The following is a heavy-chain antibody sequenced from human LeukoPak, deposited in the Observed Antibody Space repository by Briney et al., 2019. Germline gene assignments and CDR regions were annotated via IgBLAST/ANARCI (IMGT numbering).Heavy chain of an antibody. CDR1: GFTFSSYS. D-gene: IGHD3-22*01. CDR3: ARVGDSSGYYYSLDY. CDR2: ISSSSSYI. V-gene: IGHV3-21*01. Sequence: GGSLRLSCAASGFTFSSYSMNWVRQAPGKGLEWVSSISSSSSYIYYADSVKGRFTISRDNAKSSLYLQMNSLRAEDTAVYYCARVGDSSGYYYSLDYWGQGTLVTVSS. J-gene: IGHJ4*02.